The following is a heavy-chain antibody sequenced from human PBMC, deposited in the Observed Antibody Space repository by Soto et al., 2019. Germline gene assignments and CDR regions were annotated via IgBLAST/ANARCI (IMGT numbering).Heavy chain of an antibody. D-gene: IGHD3-3*01. CDR2: IRSKAYGGTT. J-gene: IGHJ6*02. V-gene: IGHV3-49*03. Sequence: GRSLRLSCTASGFTFGDYAMSWFRPAPGQGLEWVGIIRSKAYGGTTEFAASVKGRITISRDDSKSIAYLQMNSLKTEDTAVYYCTRFGITIFGVVIGMDSMDVWGQGTTVTVSS. CDR3: TRFGITIFGVVIGMDSMDV. CDR1: GFTFGDYA.